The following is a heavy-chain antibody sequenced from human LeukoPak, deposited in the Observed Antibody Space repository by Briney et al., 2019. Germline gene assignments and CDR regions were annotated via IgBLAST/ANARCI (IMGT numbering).Heavy chain of an antibody. V-gene: IGHV3-21*01. J-gene: IGHJ3*02. D-gene: IGHD5-12*01. Sequence: GGSLRLSCAASGFTFSSYSMNWVRQAPGKGLEWVSSISSSSSYIYYADSVKGRFTISRDNAKNSLYLQMNSLRAEDTAVYYCARDRVGRGYSGYVDAFDIWGQGTMVTVSS. CDR2: ISSSSSYI. CDR1: GFTFSSYS. CDR3: ARDRVGRGYSGYVDAFDI.